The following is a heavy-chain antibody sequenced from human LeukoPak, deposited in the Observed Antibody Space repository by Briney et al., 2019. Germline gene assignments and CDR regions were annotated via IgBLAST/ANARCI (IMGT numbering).Heavy chain of an antibody. CDR2: IRYDGSNK. CDR3: AKDSSVGATSISVLYYYYYYYMDV. V-gene: IGHV3-30*02. J-gene: IGHJ6*03. D-gene: IGHD1-26*01. Sequence: PGGSLRLSCAASGFTFSSYGMHWVRQAPGKGLEWVAFIRYDGSNKYYADSVKGRFTISRDNSKNTLYLQMNSLRAEDTAVYYCAKDSSVGATSISVLYYYYYYYMDVWGKGTTVTVSS. CDR1: GFTFSSYG.